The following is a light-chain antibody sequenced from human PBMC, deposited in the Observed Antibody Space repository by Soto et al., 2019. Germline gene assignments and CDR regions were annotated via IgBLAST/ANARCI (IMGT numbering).Light chain of an antibody. Sequence: DIQITQSPSSLSASVGDRVTITCRASLTIGDSLSWFQQKAGKPPTLLIYGASALQSGVPARFSGSGSGTDFTLTISNMQREDFATYYCLQTYNLPRTFGQGTKVDIK. J-gene: IGKJ1*01. CDR2: GAS. CDR3: LQTYNLPRT. CDR1: LTIGDS. V-gene: IGKV1-39*01.